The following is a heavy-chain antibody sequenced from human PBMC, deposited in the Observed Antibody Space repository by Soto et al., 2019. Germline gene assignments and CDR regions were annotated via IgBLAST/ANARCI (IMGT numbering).Heavy chain of an antibody. V-gene: IGHV4-39*01. Sequence: SETLSLTCTVSGGSMSSSIYDWGWIRQPPGKGLEWIGSIYYSGSTYYNPSPKSRVTISVDTSKNQFSLKLSSVTAADTAVYYCARIETYYDILTGFYYYYGMDVWGQGTTVT. CDR2: IYYSGST. J-gene: IGHJ6*02. CDR3: ARIETYYDILTGFYYYYGMDV. CDR1: GGSMSSSIYD. D-gene: IGHD3-9*01.